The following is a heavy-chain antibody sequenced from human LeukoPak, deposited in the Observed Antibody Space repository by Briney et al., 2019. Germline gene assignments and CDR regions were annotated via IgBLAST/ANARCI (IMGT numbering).Heavy chain of an antibody. CDR2: IRSKAYGGTT. Sequence: GRSLKLSCTASGFTFGDYTMSWFRQAPGKGLEWVGFIRSKAYGGTTEYAASVKGRFTISRDESKSIAYLQMNSLKIEDTAVYYCTRDQITFVRGVPHDAFDIWGQGTMVTVSS. J-gene: IGHJ3*02. D-gene: IGHD3-10*01. CDR1: GFTFGDYT. V-gene: IGHV3-49*03. CDR3: TRDQITFVRGVPHDAFDI.